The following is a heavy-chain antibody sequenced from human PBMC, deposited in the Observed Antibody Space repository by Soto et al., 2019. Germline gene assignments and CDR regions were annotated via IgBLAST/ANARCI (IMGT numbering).Heavy chain of an antibody. D-gene: IGHD2-2*01. V-gene: IGHV3-48*03. CDR1: GFTFSSYE. Sequence: EVQLVESGGGLAQPGGSLRLSCAASGFTFSSYEMNWVRQAPGKTLEWVSYISSAGDRSYYADSVKSRFTISRDNAKNSLYLQMNSLRVEDTAVYYCARVYCSTTTCHVQAFDSWGQGTLVTVSS. J-gene: IGHJ4*02. CDR2: ISSAGDRS. CDR3: ARVYCSTTTCHVQAFDS.